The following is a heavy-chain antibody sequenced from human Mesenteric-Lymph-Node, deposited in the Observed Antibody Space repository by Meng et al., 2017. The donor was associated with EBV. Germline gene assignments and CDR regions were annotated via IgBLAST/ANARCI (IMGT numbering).Heavy chain of an antibody. D-gene: IGHD3-3*02. CDR3: ARGAIFGIVITYFDY. CDR1: GGSFSVYA. J-gene: IGHJ4*02. Sequence: WGAEFVNLSGPTPLTRAVLGGSFSVYAWGWVRQPPGKGLEYIGEISQSGDTTYNPSLKSRVTISVDRSRNQFSLKMASVTAADTAVYYCARGAIFGIVITYFDYWSQGTLVTVSS. V-gene: IGHV4-34*01. CDR2: ISQSGDT.